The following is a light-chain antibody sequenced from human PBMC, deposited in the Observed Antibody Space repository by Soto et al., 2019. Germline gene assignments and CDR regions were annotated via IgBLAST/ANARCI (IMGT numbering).Light chain of an antibody. CDR2: DVS. CDR1: SNDVGGYNY. V-gene: IGLV2-14*01. J-gene: IGLJ1*01. CDR3: SSYTSSSPYV. Sequence: QSALTQPASVSGSPGQSITISCTGTSNDVGGYNYVSWYQQYPGKAPKLMIYDVSNRPSGVSNRFSGSKSGNTASLTISGLQAEDEADYYCSSYTSSSPYVFGTGTKVTVL.